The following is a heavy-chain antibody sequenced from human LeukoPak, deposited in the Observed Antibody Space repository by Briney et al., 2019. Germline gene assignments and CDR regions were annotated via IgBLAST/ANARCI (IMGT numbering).Heavy chain of an antibody. V-gene: IGHV1-46*01. J-gene: IGHJ4*02. CDR2: INPSGGST. D-gene: IGHD3-22*01. CDR3: ARDAETDSSGYYSDY. CDR1: GYTFISYY. Sequence: ASVKVSCKASGYTFISYYMHWVRQAPGQGLEWMGIINPSGGSTSYAQKFQGRVTMTRDMSTSTVYMELSSLRSEDTAVYYCARDAETDSSGYYSDYWGQGTLVTVSS.